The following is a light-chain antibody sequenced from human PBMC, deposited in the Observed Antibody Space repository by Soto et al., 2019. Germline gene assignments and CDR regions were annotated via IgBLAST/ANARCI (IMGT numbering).Light chain of an antibody. V-gene: IGKV1-5*01. CDR3: QQFDTYPWT. J-gene: IGKJ1*01. Sequence: DIQMTQSPSTLPASVGDRVTISCRASQSISTWLAWYQQKGGKAPKLPIYDVSSLESGVPSRFSGSGSGTEFSLTISSLQTDDFATYFCQQFDTYPWTFGQGTKVDIK. CDR1: QSISTW. CDR2: DVS.